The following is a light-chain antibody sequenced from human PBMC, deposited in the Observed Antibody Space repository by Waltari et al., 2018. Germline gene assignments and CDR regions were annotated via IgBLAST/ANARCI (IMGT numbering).Light chain of an antibody. CDR2: DDI. Sequence: SYVLTQPPSVSVAPGKTARITCGGNNIGSKSVHWYQQKPGQAPVLVVYDDIDRPSGIPERFSGSNSGNTATLTISRVEAGDEADYYCQVWDSSSDHGVFGTGTKVTVL. V-gene: IGLV3-21*03. CDR3: QVWDSSSDHGV. J-gene: IGLJ1*01. CDR1: NIGSKS.